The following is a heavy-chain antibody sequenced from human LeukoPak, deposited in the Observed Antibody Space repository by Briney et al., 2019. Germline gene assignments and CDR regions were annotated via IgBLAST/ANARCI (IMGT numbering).Heavy chain of an antibody. V-gene: IGHV4-59*01. J-gene: IGHJ5*02. CDR3: ARSGFGELLHNWFDP. CDR1: GGSISSYY. Sequence: SETLSLTCTVPGGSISSYYWSWIRQPPGKGLEWIGYIYYSGSTNYNPSLKSRVTISVDTSKNQFSLKLSSVTAADTAVYYCARSGFGELLHNWFDPWGQGTLVTVSS. CDR2: IYYSGST. D-gene: IGHD3-10*01.